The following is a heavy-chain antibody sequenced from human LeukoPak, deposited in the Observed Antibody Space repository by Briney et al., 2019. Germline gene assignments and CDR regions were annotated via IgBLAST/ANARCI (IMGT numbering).Heavy chain of an antibody. CDR1: GGTFSSYA. V-gene: IGHV1-69*06. J-gene: IGHJ4*02. Sequence: GASVKVSCKASGGTFSSYAISWVREAPGQGLEWMGRIIPIFGTANYAQKFQGGVTITADKSTSTAYMELSSLRSEDTAVYYCAPDGPYQQNQLTKLAAYWGQASLVTVSS. CDR3: APDGPYQQNQLTKLAAY. CDR2: IIPIFGTA. D-gene: IGHD2-2*01.